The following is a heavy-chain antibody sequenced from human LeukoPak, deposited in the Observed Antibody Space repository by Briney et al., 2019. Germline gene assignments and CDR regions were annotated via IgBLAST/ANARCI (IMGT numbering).Heavy chain of an antibody. CDR1: GYSFTSYW. D-gene: IGHD5-12*01. J-gene: IGHJ4*02. V-gene: IGHV5-51*01. Sequence: GESLKISCKGSGYSFTSYWIGWVRQMPGKGLEWMGIICPGDSDTRYSPSFQGQVTISADKSISTAYLQWSSLKASDTAMYYCARTRDIVATIADYWGQGTLVTVSS. CDR3: ARTRDIVATIADY. CDR2: ICPGDSDT.